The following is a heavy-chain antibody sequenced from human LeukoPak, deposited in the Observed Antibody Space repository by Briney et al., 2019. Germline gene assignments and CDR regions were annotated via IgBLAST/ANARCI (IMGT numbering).Heavy chain of an antibody. CDR1: GYTFTGYY. D-gene: IGHD3-22*01. Sequence: GASVKVSCKASGYTFTGYYMHWVRQAPGQGLEWMGWINPNSGGTNYAQKLQGRVTMTRDTSISTAYMELSRLRSDDTAVYYCARILYYYDSSGSDYWGQGTLVTVSS. CDR2: INPNSGGT. V-gene: IGHV1-2*02. J-gene: IGHJ4*02. CDR3: ARILYYYDSSGSDY.